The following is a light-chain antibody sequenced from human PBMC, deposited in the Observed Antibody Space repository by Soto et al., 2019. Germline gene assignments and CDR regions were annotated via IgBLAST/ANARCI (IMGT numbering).Light chain of an antibody. Sequence: EIVLTQSPGTLSLSPGERATLSCRASQSVRSRYLAWNQQKPGRAPRLLIYGASNRATGIPDRFSGSGSGTDFTLTVSRLEPADFAVYFCQQYDTSPGTFGQGTKVDIK. J-gene: IGKJ1*01. CDR1: QSVRSRY. V-gene: IGKV3-20*01. CDR2: GAS. CDR3: QQYDTSPGT.